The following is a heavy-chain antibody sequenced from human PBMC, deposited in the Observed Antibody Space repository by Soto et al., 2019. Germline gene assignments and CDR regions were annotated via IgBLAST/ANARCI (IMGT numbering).Heavy chain of an antibody. D-gene: IGHD1-1*01. V-gene: IGHV3-43*01. J-gene: IGHJ6*02. Sequence: PGGSLRLSCAASGFTFDDYTMHWVRQAPGKGLEWVSLISWDGGSTYYADSVKGRFTISRDNSKNSLYLQMNSLRTEDTALYYCAKGFLQLERLPAIYGMDVWGQGTTVTVSS. CDR3: AKGFLQLERLPAIYGMDV. CDR1: GFTFDDYT. CDR2: ISWDGGST.